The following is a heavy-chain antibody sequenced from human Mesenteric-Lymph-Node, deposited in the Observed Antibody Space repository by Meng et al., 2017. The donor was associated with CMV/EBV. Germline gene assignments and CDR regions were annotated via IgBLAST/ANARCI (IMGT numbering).Heavy chain of an antibody. CDR2: RAYSGGT. J-gene: IGHJ4*02. V-gene: IGHV4-31*02. CDR3: ARDLGGYGQFDY. Sequence: VLGGSINSGGSYWNWIRQKRGKGREWIGYRAYSGGTYENPSLRGRVTMSRDTSKNQVSLQVTFVRVADTAIYYCARDLGGYGQFDYWGQGTLVTVSS. D-gene: IGHD5-12*01. CDR1: GGSINSGGSY.